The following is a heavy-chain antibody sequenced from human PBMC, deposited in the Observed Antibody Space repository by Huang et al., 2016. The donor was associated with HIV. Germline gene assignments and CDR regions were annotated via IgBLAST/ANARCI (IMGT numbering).Heavy chain of an antibody. J-gene: IGHJ6*02. V-gene: IGHV3-53*01. CDR2: MDSGYKT. Sequence: VQLVESGGALVKPGGSLRLSCAASGFPVTTNYLNWVRQAPGQGLEWVSTMDSGYKTSHADSGKGRFTVSRDNSKSTMYLQMNSLRVEDTATYYCAREMMVRGVSVPITDGYFYYGMDVWGHGTTVSVSS. CDR1: GFPVTTNY. CDR3: AREMMVRGVSVPITDGYFYYGMDV. D-gene: IGHD3-10*01.